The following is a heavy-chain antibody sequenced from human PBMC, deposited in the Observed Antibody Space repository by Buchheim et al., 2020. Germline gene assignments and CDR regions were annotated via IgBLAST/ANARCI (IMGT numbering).Heavy chain of an antibody. Sequence: QVQLQESGPGLVKPSETLSLTCTVSGGSISSYYWSWIRQPPGKGLEWIGHIYYSGSTNYNPSLKSRFTIPVDASKNQFSLRLSSVTAADTAVYFCAGFTTRGGWSLDYWGQGTL. CDR2: IYYSGST. V-gene: IGHV4-59*01. CDR3: AGFTTRGGWSLDY. CDR1: GGSISSYY. J-gene: IGHJ4*02. D-gene: IGHD3-3*01.